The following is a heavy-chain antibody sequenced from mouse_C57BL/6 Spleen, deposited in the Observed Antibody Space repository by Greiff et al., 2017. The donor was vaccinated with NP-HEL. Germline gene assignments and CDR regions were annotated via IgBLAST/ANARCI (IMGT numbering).Heavy chain of an antibody. Sequence: VQLQQSGAELARPGASVKLSCKASGYTFTSYGISWVKQRTGQGLEWIGEIYPRSGNTYYNEKFKGKATLTADKSSSTAYMELRSLTSEDSAVYFCARYYGSSHWYCDVWGTGTTVTVSS. V-gene: IGHV1-81*01. CDR2: IYPRSGNT. CDR3: ARYYGSSHWYCDV. CDR1: GYTFTSYG. D-gene: IGHD1-1*01. J-gene: IGHJ1*03.